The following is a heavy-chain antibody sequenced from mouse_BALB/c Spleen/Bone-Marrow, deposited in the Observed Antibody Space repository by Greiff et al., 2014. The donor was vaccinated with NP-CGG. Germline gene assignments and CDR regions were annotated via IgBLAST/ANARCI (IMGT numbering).Heavy chain of an antibody. Sequence: EVMLVESGGGLVKPGGSLKLSCAASGFTFSSYAMSWVRQTPEKRLEWVASISSGGSTYYPDSVKGRFTISRDNARNILYLQISSLRSEDTAMYYCAREGGTTAHYYAMDYWGQGTSVTVSS. CDR2: ISSGGST. D-gene: IGHD1-2*01. J-gene: IGHJ4*01. V-gene: IGHV5-6-5*01. CDR1: GFTFSSYA. CDR3: AREGGTTAHYYAMDY.